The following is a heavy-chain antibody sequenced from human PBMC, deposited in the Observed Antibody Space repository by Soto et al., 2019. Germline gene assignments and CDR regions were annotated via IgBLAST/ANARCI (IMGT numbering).Heavy chain of an antibody. CDR2: ISYDGSNK. V-gene: IGHV3-30*18. CDR3: AKEASDSGHGDDAFDI. Sequence: QVQLVESGGGVVQPGRSLRLSCAASGFTFSSYGMHWVRQAPGKGLEWVAVISYDGSNKYYADSVKGRFTISRDNSKNTLYLQMNSLRAEDTAVYYCAKEASDSGHGDDAFDIWGQGTMVTVSS. J-gene: IGHJ3*02. D-gene: IGHD4-17*01. CDR1: GFTFSSYG.